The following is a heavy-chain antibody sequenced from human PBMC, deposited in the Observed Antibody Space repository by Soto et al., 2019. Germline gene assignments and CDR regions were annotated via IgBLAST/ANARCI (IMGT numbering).Heavy chain of an antibody. D-gene: IGHD3-9*01. CDR1: GFTFSSYA. Sequence: GGSLRLSXAASGFTFSSYAMSWVRRAPGKGLEWVSAISGSGGSTYYADSVKGRFTISRDNSKNTLYLQMNSLRAEDTAVYYCAKDSSGRYFDWLLNNWFDPWGQGTLVTVSS. CDR3: AKDSSGRYFDWLLNNWFDP. CDR2: ISGSGGST. V-gene: IGHV3-23*01. J-gene: IGHJ5*02.